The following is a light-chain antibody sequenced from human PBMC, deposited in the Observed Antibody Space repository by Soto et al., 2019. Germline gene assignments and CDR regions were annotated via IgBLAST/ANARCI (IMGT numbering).Light chain of an antibody. V-gene: IGLV1-44*01. CDR1: SSNIGSNT. J-gene: IGLJ1*01. CDR2: NDN. CDR3: AAWDETLIDV. Sequence: QSVLTQPPSASGTPGQTVTISCSGSSSNIGSNTVSWYQQLPGAAPTLLIYNDNERPSGVPDRFSGSKSGTSASLAISGLQSEDEADYYCAAWDETLIDVFGTGTKVNV.